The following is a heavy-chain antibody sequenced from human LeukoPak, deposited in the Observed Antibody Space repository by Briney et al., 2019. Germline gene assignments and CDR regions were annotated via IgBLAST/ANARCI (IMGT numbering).Heavy chain of an antibody. V-gene: IGHV4-4*02. CDR1: GGSVITTHW. CDR3: AREGDYYGPGSHYGGAFDP. J-gene: IGHJ5*02. CDR2: IYHSGRA. D-gene: IGHD3-10*01. Sequence: SETLSLTCTISGGSVITTHWWNWVRQSPGKGLEWIGEIYHSGRANYNPSLESRVTISVDKSENQLSLKLTSVTAADTAVYYCAREGDYYGPGSHYGGAFDPWGQGTLVIVSS.